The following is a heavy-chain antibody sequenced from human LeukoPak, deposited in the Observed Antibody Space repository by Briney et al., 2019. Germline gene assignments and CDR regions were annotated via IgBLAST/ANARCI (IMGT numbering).Heavy chain of an antibody. J-gene: IGHJ4*02. V-gene: IGHV4-59*12. Sequence: SETLSLTCTVSGGSISSYYWSWIRQPPGKGLEWIGEIYHSGSTNYNPSLKSRVTISVDKSKNQFSLKLSSVTAADTAVYYCARDYYYDSSGYYYFDYWGQGTLVTVSS. CDR2: IYHSGST. D-gene: IGHD3-22*01. CDR1: GGSISSYY. CDR3: ARDYYYDSSGYYYFDY.